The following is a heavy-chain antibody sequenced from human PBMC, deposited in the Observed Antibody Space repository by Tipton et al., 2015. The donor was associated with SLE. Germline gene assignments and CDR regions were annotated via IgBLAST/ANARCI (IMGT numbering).Heavy chain of an antibody. CDR1: GGSISSHY. Sequence: TLSLTCTVSGGSISSHYWSWIRQHPGKGLEWIGYIYYSGSTYYNPSLKSRVTISVDTSKNQFSLKLSSVTAADTAVYYCARPRTVVTPGGSDWYFDLWGRGTLVTASS. V-gene: IGHV4-59*11. J-gene: IGHJ2*01. CDR3: ARPRTVVTPGGSDWYFDL. D-gene: IGHD4-23*01. CDR2: IYYSGST.